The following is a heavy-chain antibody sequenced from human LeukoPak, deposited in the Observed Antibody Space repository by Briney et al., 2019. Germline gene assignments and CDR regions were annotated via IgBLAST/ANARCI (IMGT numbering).Heavy chain of an antibody. Sequence: PGGSLRLSCAASGFTFSSYTMNWVRQAPGKGLEWVSSISSSSSYRYYADSMRGRFTISRDNAKNSLSLQMDSLRAEDTAVYFCVREVVKGFYYMDVWGKGTTVTAS. J-gene: IGHJ6*03. CDR3: VREVVKGFYYMDV. V-gene: IGHV3-21*01. D-gene: IGHD3-22*01. CDR1: GFTFSSYT. CDR2: ISSSSSYR.